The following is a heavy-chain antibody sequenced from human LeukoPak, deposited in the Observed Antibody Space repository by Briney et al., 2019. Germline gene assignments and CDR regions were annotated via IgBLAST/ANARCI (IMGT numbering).Heavy chain of an antibody. CDR1: GYTLIELS. D-gene: IGHD6-13*01. V-gene: IGHV1-24*01. CDR2: FDPDDGET. J-gene: IGHJ1*01. CDR3: ATQQQVRFVHRFQH. Sequence: GAAVKVSCKVSGYTLIELSMHWVRQAPGKGGEWMGRFDPDDGETIYAQKFQGRVTMTEDTSTNTAYMELSSLRSEDTAVYYCATQQQVRFVHRFQHWGQGTLVTVSS.